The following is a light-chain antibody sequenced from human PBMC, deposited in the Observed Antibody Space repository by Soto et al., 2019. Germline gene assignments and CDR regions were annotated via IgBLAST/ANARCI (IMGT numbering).Light chain of an antibody. Sequence: DIQMTQSPSTLSASVGDRVTITCRASHDISSWLAWYQQKPGKAPKLLIYKTSSLESGVTSRFSGSGSGTEFILTISSLQPDDFSTYYCQQYNSDFPWTFGQGTKVEIK. J-gene: IGKJ1*01. CDR1: HDISSW. CDR2: KTS. CDR3: QQYNSDFPWT. V-gene: IGKV1-5*03.